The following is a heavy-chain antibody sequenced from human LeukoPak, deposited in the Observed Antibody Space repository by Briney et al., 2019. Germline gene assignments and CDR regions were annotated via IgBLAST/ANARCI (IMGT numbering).Heavy chain of an antibody. J-gene: IGHJ4*02. CDR1: NASVNNNNFY. Sequence: PSETLSLTCSVSNASVNNNNFYWAWIRQTPGKGLEWIGAVYYTGRTFYNPSLRSRVTISVDTSKNQFSMSLSSATAADTAVYFCARHGNSYGLRFDFWGQGTLVTVSS. CDR3: ARHGNSYGLRFDF. V-gene: IGHV4-39*01. D-gene: IGHD5-18*01. CDR2: VYYTGRT.